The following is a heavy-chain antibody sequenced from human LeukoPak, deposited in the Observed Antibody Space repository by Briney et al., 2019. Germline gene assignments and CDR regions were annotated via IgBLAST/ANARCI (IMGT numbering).Heavy chain of an antibody. D-gene: IGHD7-27*01. Sequence: GGSLRLSCAASGFTFSDYYMDWVRQAPGTGLEWLARSRNKANSYTTEYAASVKGRFTISRGDSKNSLYLQMSSLKTDDTAVYYCVRGHWGFDNWGQGTLVTVSS. J-gene: IGHJ4*02. CDR1: GFTFSDYY. V-gene: IGHV3-72*01. CDR3: VRGHWGFDN. CDR2: SRNKANSYTT.